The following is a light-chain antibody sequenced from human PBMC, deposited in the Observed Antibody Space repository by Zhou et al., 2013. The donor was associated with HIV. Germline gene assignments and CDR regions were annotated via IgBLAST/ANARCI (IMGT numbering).Light chain of an antibody. CDR2: GPS. J-gene: IGKJ4*01. Sequence: EIVLTQSPGTLSLSPGERATLSCRASQSFSSGYLAWYQQRSGQPPRLLIFGPSNRAPDRATGIPDRFSASGSGTDFTLTISRLEPEDFAVYYCQQYGRSPITFGGGTKVEIK. CDR1: QSFSSGY. CDR3: QQYGRSPIT. V-gene: IGKV3-20*01.